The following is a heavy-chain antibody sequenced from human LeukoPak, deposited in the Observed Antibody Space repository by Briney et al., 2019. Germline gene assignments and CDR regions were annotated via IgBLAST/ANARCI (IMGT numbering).Heavy chain of an antibody. CDR2: INTNTGNP. Sequence: ASVKVSCKASGYTFSSYAMNWVRQAPGQGLEWMGWINTNTGNPTYAQGFTGRFVFSLDTSVSTAYLQISSLKAEDTAVYYCARIPSITWYENGFDPWGQGTLVTVSS. CDR1: GYTFSSYA. J-gene: IGHJ5*02. D-gene: IGHD6-13*01. CDR3: ARIPSITWYENGFDP. V-gene: IGHV7-4-1*02.